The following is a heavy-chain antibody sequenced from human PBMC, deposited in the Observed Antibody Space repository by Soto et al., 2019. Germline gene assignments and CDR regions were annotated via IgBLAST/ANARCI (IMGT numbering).Heavy chain of an antibody. D-gene: IGHD6-13*01. Sequence: EVTLLGSGVGLVQPGGSLRLSCAASGFTFSSYAMSCVRQAPGQELEWVSAISGSGVSTYYADSVKGRFTISRDNSNKTLYLQMNSLRAEDTAVYYCAKEHNSSSSWSEFDSWGQGTLVTVSS. J-gene: IGHJ4*02. V-gene: IGHV3-23*01. CDR1: GFTFSSYA. CDR2: ISGSGVST. CDR3: AKEHNSSSSWSEFDS.